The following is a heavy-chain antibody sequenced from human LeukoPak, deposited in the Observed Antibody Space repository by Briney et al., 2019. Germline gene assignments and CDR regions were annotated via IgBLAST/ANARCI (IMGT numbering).Heavy chain of an antibody. V-gene: IGHV4-4*07. Sequence: PSETLSLTCTVSGGSISSYYWSWIRQPAGKGLEWIGRIYTSGGTNYNPSLKSRVTMSVDTSKNQFSPKLSSVTAADTAVYYCARDMSSGWSFDYWGQGTLVTVSS. D-gene: IGHD6-19*01. J-gene: IGHJ4*02. CDR2: IYTSGGT. CDR1: GGSISSYY. CDR3: ARDMSSGWSFDY.